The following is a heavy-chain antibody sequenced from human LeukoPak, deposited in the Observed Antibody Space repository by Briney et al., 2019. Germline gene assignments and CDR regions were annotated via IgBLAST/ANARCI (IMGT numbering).Heavy chain of an antibody. CDR1: GGSISSSSYS. Sequence: PSETLSLTCTVSGGSISSSSYSWDWIRQPPGNGLEWIGSLYYGGSTYYNPSLKSRVTISVDTSKNQFSLKVSSLTAADTAVYFCARRWGLPASVDYWGQGTLVTVSS. CDR3: ARRWGLPASVDY. CDR2: LYYGGST. J-gene: IGHJ4*02. D-gene: IGHD2-2*01. V-gene: IGHV4-39*01.